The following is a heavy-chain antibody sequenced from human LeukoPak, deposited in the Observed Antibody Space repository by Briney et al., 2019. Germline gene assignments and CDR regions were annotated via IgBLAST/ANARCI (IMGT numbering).Heavy chain of an antibody. CDR3: ATVPLVRLDQGYYYMDV. CDR2: FDPEDGET. J-gene: IGHJ6*03. V-gene: IGHV1-24*01. D-gene: IGHD3/OR15-3a*01. CDR1: GYTLTELS. Sequence: ASVKVSCKVSGYTLTELSMHWVRQAPGKGLEWMGGFDPEDGETIYAQKFQGRVTMTEDTSTDTAYMELSSLRSEDTAVYYCATVPLVRLDQGYYYMDVWGKGTTVTVSS.